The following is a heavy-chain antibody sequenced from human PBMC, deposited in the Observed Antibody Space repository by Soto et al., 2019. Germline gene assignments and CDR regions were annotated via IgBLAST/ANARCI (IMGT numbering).Heavy chain of an antibody. CDR1: GGIFSSYA. J-gene: IGHJ4*02. CDR2: IIPILNTP. CDR3: ARIGGVGAPPGADY. V-gene: IGHV1-69*01. D-gene: IGHD1-26*01. Sequence: QVQLVQSGAEVKKPGSSVKVSCKASGGIFSSYAISWVRQAPGQGLEWMGEIIPILNTPHYAQKFQDRLTIAADESTRTAAMELSSLSSDDTAVYYCARIGGVGAPPGADYWGQGTLVTVSS.